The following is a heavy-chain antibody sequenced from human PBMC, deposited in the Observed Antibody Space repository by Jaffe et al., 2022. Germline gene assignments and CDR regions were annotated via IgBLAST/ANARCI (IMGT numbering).Heavy chain of an antibody. V-gene: IGHV2-70*20. D-gene: IGHD1-26*01. CDR1: GFSLSTSGMC. J-gene: IGHJ4*02. CDR2: IDWDDDK. CDR3: ARMTVGASWRYFDY. Sequence: QVTLRESGPALVKPTQTLTLTCTFSGFSLSTSGMCVSWVRQPPGKALEWLALIDWDDDKYYSTSLKTRLTISKDTSKNQVVLTMTNMDPVDTATYYCARMTVGASWRYFDYWGQGTLVTVSS.